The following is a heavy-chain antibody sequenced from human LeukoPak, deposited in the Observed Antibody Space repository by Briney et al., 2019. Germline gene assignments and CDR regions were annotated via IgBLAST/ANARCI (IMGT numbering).Heavy chain of an antibody. CDR2: IYHSGHT. CDR3: VRLQPNTGEWAFDI. D-gene: IGHD1-1*01. Sequence: SETLSLTCTVSGGSINSSSYYWGWIRQPPGEALEWIGSIYHSGHTYYNPSLKSRATISVDTSKSQFSLKLSSVTAADTAVYHCVRLQPNTGEWAFDIWGQGTMVTVSS. V-gene: IGHV4-39*07. J-gene: IGHJ3*02. CDR1: GGSINSSSYY.